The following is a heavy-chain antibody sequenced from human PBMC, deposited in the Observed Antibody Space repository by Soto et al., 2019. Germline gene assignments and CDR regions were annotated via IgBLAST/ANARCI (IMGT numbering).Heavy chain of an antibody. Sequence: PSETLSLTCAVYGGSFSGYYWSWIRQPPGKGLEWIGEINHSGSTNYNPSLKSRVTISVDTSKNQFSLKLSSVTAADTAVYYCARGGIAARFLRHSYYGMDVWGKGTTVTGSS. D-gene: IGHD6-6*01. J-gene: IGHJ6*04. CDR2: INHSGST. CDR3: ARGGIAARFLRHSYYGMDV. CDR1: GGSFSGYY. V-gene: IGHV4-34*01.